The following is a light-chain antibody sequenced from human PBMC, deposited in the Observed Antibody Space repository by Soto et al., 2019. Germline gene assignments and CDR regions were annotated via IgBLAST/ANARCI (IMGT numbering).Light chain of an antibody. J-gene: IGKJ2*01. CDR3: QQYKDWPPYT. Sequence: EILMTQSQATWSVSPGERVAVSCRASQSITSNLAWYQQKPGQAPRLLIYGASTRVIGVPDRFSGGRSGTEFTLTISSLQSEDIAVYFCQQYKDWPPYTFGQGTKVDIK. CDR1: QSITSN. V-gene: IGKV3-15*01. CDR2: GAS.